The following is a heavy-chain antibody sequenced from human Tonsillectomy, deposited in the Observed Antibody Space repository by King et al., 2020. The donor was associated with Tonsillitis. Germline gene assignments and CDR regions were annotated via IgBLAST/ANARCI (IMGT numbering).Heavy chain of an antibody. CDR1: GFTFSSYA. D-gene: IGHD4-17*01. Sequence: VQLVESGGGVVQPGSSLRLSCAASGFTFSSYAMHWVRQAPGKGLEWVAVISHDGSNEYFADSVKGRFTISRDNSKNTLHLQMSSLRAEDTAVYYCARDLEDGDPTGGMDVWGQGTTVTVSS. J-gene: IGHJ6*02. CDR3: ARDLEDGDPTGGMDV. CDR2: ISHDGSNE. V-gene: IGHV3-30-3*01.